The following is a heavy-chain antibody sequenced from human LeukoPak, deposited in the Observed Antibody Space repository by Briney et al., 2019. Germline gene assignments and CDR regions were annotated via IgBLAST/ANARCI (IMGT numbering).Heavy chain of an antibody. CDR3: ARGNGWVCSSTSCYNWFDP. V-gene: IGHV4-59*01. CDR2: IYYSGST. CDR1: GGSISSYC. J-gene: IGHJ5*02. Sequence: SETLSLTCTVSGGSISSYCWSWIRQPPGKGLEWIGYIYYSGSTNYNPSLKSRVTISVDTSKNQFSLKLSSVTAADTAVYYCARGNGWVCSSTSCYNWFDPWGQGTLVTVSS. D-gene: IGHD2-2*01.